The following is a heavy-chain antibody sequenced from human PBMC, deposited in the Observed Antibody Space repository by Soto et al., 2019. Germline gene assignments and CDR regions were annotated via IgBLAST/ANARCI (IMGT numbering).Heavy chain of an antibody. CDR2: IWYDGSNK. V-gene: IGHV3-33*01. D-gene: IGHD3-16*01. CDR3: ARVTGGRNWVDP. J-gene: IGHJ5*02. Sequence: HPGGSLRLSCAASGFTFSSYGMHWVRQAPGKGLEWVAVIWYDGSNKYYADSVKGRFTISRDNSKNTLYLQMNSLRAEDTAGYYCARVTGGRNWVDPWGQGTLVTVSS. CDR1: GFTFSSYG.